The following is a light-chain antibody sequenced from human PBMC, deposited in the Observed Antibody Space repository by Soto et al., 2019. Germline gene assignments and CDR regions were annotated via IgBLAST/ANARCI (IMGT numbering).Light chain of an antibody. J-gene: IGLJ2*01. Sequence: VVTQPPSVSGAPGQRVTISCTGSSSNIGAGYDVHWYQQLPGTAPKLLIYGNSNRPSGVPDRFSGSKSGTSASLAITGLQAEDEADYYCQSYDSSLSGSNVVFGGGTKLTVL. CDR3: QSYDSSLSGSNVV. V-gene: IGLV1-40*01. CDR2: GNS. CDR1: SSNIGAGYD.